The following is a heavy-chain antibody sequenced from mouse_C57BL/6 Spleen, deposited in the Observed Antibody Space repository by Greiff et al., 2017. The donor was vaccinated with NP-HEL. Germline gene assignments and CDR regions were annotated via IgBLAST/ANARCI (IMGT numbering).Heavy chain of an antibody. CDR2: IDPSDSET. CDR3: ARGGEGPAY. V-gene: IGHV1-52*01. J-gene: IGHJ3*01. Sequence: QVQLQQPGAELVRPGSSVKLSCKASGYTFTSYWMHWVKQRPIQGLEWIGNIDPSDSETHYNQKFKDKATLTVDKSSSTAYMQLSSLTSEDSAVXYCARGGEGPAYWGQGTLVTVSA. CDR1: GYTFTSYW. D-gene: IGHD2-13*01.